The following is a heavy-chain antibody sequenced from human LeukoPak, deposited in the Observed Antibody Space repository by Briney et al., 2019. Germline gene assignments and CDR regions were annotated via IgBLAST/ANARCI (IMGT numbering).Heavy chain of an antibody. V-gene: IGHV3-21*01. Sequence: GGSLRLSCAASGFTFSSYSMNWVRQAPGKGLEWVSSISSSSSYIYYADSVKGRFTISRDNAKNSLYLQMNSLRAEDTAVYYCAREMIVGAAYYFDYWGQGTLVTVSS. J-gene: IGHJ4*02. CDR2: ISSSSSYI. D-gene: IGHD1-26*01. CDR1: GFTFSSYS. CDR3: AREMIVGAAYYFDY.